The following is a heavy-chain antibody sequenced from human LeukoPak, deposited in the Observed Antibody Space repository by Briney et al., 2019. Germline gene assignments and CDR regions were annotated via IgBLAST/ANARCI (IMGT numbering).Heavy chain of an antibody. CDR1: GFTFSSYA. Sequence: GGSLRLSCAASGFTFSSYAMSWVRQAPGKGLEWVSAISGSGGSTYYADSVKGRFTISRDNSKNTLYLQMNSLRAEDTAVYYCARDTVFGVIIGPRMDVWGQGTTVTVSS. V-gene: IGHV3-23*01. CDR3: ARDTVFGVIIGPRMDV. J-gene: IGHJ6*02. CDR2: ISGSGGST. D-gene: IGHD3-3*01.